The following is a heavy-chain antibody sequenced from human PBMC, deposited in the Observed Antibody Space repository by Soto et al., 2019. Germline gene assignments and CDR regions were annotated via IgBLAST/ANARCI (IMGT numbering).Heavy chain of an antibody. V-gene: IGHV3-23*01. Sequence: LSLSCAASGFMFSTTDMSWVRQAPGKGLEWVTTIEGSGTITYYADSVRGRFTISRDNSKNTVYLQMDSLTADDTAVYYCVKNSGWFNSWGQGTPVTGSS. CDR1: GFMFSTTD. J-gene: IGHJ5*01. D-gene: IGHD3-10*01. CDR2: IEGSGTIT. CDR3: VKNSGWFNS.